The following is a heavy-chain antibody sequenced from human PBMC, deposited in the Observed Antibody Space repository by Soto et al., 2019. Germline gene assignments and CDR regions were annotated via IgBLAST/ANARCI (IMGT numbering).Heavy chain of an antibody. D-gene: IGHD6-13*01. Sequence: GGSLRLSCAASGFTFSSYAMGCVRQAPGKGLEWVSVISGSGDSTFYTDSVKGRFTISRDNSKNTLYLQMNSLRAEDTAVYYCAKAKGSSWYSALDIWGQGTMVTVSS. CDR2: ISGSGDST. J-gene: IGHJ3*02. CDR3: AKAKGSSWYSALDI. V-gene: IGHV3-23*01. CDR1: GFTFSSYA.